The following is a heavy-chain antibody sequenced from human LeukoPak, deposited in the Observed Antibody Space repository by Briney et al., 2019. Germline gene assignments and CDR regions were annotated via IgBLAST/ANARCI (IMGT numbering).Heavy chain of an antibody. Sequence: PGGSLRLSCAASGFTFSSYTMNWVRQAPGKGLEWVAFISYIASSTHYADSVKGRFTISRDNAENSLYLEMNSLTAEDTAIYYCARGGGVYCTAGSCFLGYWGQGTLATVSS. CDR1: GFTFSSYT. CDR3: ARGGGVYCTAGSCFLGY. D-gene: IGHD2-15*01. J-gene: IGHJ4*02. V-gene: IGHV3-48*04. CDR2: ISYIASST.